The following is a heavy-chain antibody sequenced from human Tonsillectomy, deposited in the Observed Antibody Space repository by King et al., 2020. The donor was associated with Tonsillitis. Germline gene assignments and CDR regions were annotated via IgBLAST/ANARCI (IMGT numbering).Heavy chain of an antibody. CDR2: IYYSGST. Sequence: QLQESGPGLVKPSQTLSLTCTVSGGSISSGGYYWSWIRQHPGKGLEWIGYIYYSGSTYYNPSLKSRVTISVDTSKNQFSLKLSSVTAADTAVYYWAREVYDFWSGYSKTSHRPEYWYFDLWGRGTLVTVSS. D-gene: IGHD3-3*01. CDR1: GGSISSGGYY. J-gene: IGHJ2*01. CDR3: AREVYDFWSGYSKTSHRPEYWYFDL. V-gene: IGHV4-31*03.